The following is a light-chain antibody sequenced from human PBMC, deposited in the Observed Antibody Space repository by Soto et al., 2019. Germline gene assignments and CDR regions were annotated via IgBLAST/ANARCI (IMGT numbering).Light chain of an antibody. Sequence: DVQMTQSPSALSASVLGGGTSTCRASQSISSYLNWYQQKPGKAPKLLIYAASSLQSGVPSRFSGSGSGTDFTLTISSLQPEDFATYYCQQSYSTPITFGQGTRLEIK. V-gene: IGKV1-39*01. CDR2: AAS. J-gene: IGKJ5*01. CDR1: QSISSY. CDR3: QQSYSTPIT.